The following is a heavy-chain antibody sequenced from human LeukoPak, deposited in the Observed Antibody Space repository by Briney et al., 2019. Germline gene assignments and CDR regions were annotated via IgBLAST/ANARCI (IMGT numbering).Heavy chain of an antibody. CDR3: AREISSWYRTEGRFDP. Sequence: GGSLRLSCAASGFTFSNYWMSWVRQAPGKGLEWVANIKQDGSAKYYVDSVNGRFTISRDNAKNSLYLQMNSLRGEDTAVYYCAREISSWYRTEGRFDPWGQGTLVTVSS. D-gene: IGHD6-13*01. CDR2: IKQDGSAK. CDR1: GFTFSNYW. V-gene: IGHV3-7*01. J-gene: IGHJ5*02.